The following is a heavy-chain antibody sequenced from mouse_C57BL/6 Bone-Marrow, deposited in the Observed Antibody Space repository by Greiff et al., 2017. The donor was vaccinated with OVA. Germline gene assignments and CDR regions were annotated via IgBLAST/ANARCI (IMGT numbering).Heavy chain of an antibody. Sequence: QVQLQQSGPGLVAPSQSLSITCTVSGFSLTSYAISWVRQPPGKGLEWLGVIWTGGGTNYNSALKSRLSISKDNSKSQVFLKMNSLQTDDTARYYCARTQYYYGSSYWYFDVWGTGTTVTVSS. CDR3: ARTQYYYGSSYWYFDV. V-gene: IGHV2-9-1*01. D-gene: IGHD1-1*01. CDR1: GFSLTSYA. CDR2: IWTGGGT. J-gene: IGHJ1*03.